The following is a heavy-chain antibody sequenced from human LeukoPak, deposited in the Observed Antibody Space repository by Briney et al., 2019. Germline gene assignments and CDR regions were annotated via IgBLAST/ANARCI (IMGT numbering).Heavy chain of an antibody. V-gene: IGHV3-74*01. CDR1: TFTFSDYW. CDR2: INSDGSGT. J-gene: IGHJ4*02. D-gene: IGHD2-8*01. Sequence: GGSLRLSCAASTFTFSDYWMHWVRQAPGKGLVWVSRINSDGSGTRYADSVKGRFTISRDNAKNTLYLQMNSLTAEDTAVYYCARDLMVGSPFDCWGQGSLVTVSS. CDR3: ARDLMVGSPFDC.